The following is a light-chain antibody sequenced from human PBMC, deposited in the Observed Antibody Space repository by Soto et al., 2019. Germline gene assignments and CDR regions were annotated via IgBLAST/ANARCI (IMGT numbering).Light chain of an antibody. CDR3: ATWDRSLTGEV. Sequence: QSVLTQPPSVSAAPGQKVTISRSGSSSNIGNNYVSWFQQLPGTAPKLLIYDSNKRPSGIPDRFSGSKSGTSATLDITGLQTGDEADYYCATWDRSLTGEVFGGGTKLTVL. V-gene: IGLV1-51*01. J-gene: IGLJ2*01. CDR2: DSN. CDR1: SSNIGNNY.